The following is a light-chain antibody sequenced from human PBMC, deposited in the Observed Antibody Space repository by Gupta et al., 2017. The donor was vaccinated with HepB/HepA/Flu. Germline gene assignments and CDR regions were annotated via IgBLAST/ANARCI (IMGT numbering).Light chain of an antibody. CDR1: SSDIGDYKF. Sequence: QSALTQPPSASGSPGQSVTISCTGTSSDIGDYKFVSWYQQHPGKAPKLIIYEVTKRPSGVPDRFSGSKSGNTASLTVSGLQAEDEADYYCSSDAGGNNWVFGGGTKLTVL. CDR2: EVT. CDR3: SSDAGGNNWV. V-gene: IGLV2-8*01. J-gene: IGLJ3*02.